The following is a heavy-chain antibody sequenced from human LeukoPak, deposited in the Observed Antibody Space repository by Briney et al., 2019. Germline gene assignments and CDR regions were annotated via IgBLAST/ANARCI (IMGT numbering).Heavy chain of an antibody. J-gene: IGHJ4*02. CDR1: GFSASSNY. D-gene: IGHD2-2*01. Sequence: PGGSLRLSCAASGFSASSNYMSWVRQAPGKGLEWVSTIYSGESAYCADSVKGRFTISRDNSKNALVLQMNSLAAADTAVYYCARDGGSGYCSSSNCYEGFDYWGQGTLVTVSS. CDR3: ARDGGSGYCSSSNCYEGFDY. CDR2: IYSGESA. V-gene: IGHV3-66*01.